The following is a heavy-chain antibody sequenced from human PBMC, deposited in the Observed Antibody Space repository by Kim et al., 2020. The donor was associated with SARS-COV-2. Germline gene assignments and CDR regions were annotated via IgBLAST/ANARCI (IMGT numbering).Heavy chain of an antibody. Sequence: GGSLRLSCGASGFTFNRHDRQWVRQAPGKGPEWVSGISGRGNRDFYADSVKGRFTISRDNSKNTLYLQLNILRAEDTAIYYCVRQVAGSNFDVWGQGTMV. CDR3: VRQVAGSNFDV. CDR1: GFTFNRHD. J-gene: IGHJ3*01. D-gene: IGHD3-10*01. CDR2: ISGRGNRD. V-gene: IGHV3-23*01.